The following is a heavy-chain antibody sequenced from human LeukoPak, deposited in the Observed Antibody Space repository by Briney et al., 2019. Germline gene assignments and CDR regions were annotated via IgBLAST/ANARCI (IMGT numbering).Heavy chain of an antibody. CDR1: GFTVSSSY. CDR2: FYRGDST. Sequence: GGSLRLSCAASGFTVSSSYMYWVRQAPGKGLEWVSFFYRGDSTYYAESVRGRFTISRDNSKNTLYLLMNSLIPEDTAVYYCAREVVSSPSYFDSWGQGTLVTVSS. J-gene: IGHJ4*02. CDR3: AREVVSSPSYFDS. D-gene: IGHD2-15*01. V-gene: IGHV3-53*01.